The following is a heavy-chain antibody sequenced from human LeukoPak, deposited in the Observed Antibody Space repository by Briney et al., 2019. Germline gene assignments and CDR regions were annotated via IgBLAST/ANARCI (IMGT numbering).Heavy chain of an antibody. J-gene: IGHJ4*02. V-gene: IGHV4-39*01. CDR3: ARRDYWGFGEKTDMYFDY. CDR2: FYYSGSI. CDR1: GDSISSSSYY. D-gene: IGHD3-10*01. Sequence: PSETLSLTCTVSGDSISSSSYYWGWIRQPPGKGLEWIGTFYYSGSIYYNPPLTSRVTISVDTSKHEFSLKLSSVTAADTAMYYCARRDYWGFGEKTDMYFDYWGQGTLVTVSS.